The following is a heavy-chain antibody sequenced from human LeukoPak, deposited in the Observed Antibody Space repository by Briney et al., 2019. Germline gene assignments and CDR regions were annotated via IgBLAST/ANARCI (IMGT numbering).Heavy chain of an antibody. CDR1: GFIFSSYE. CDR3: ARGGSWSGYFSSGYYYGMDV. CDR2: ISSSGSTI. Sequence: GGPLRLSCGASGFIFSSYEVKWVRLAPGKGLEWVSYISSSGSTIYYADSVKGRFTISRDNAKNSLYLQMNSLRAEDTAVYYCARGGSWSGYFSSGYYYGMDVWGQGTTVTVSS. D-gene: IGHD3-3*01. J-gene: IGHJ6*02. V-gene: IGHV3-48*03.